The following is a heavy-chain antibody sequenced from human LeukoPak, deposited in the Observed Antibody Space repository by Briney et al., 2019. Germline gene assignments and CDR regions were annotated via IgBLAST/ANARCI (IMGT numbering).Heavy chain of an antibody. J-gene: IGHJ4*02. CDR1: GFPFSVYS. V-gene: IGHV3-48*01. CDR3: ARDLHSYGY. D-gene: IGHD5-18*01. Sequence: GGSLRLSCAASGFPFSVYSMNWVRQAPGKGLEWVSYISSSSSTIYYADSVKGRFTISRDNAKNSLYLQMNSLRAEDTAVYYCARDLHSYGYWGQGTLVTVSS. CDR2: ISSSSSTI.